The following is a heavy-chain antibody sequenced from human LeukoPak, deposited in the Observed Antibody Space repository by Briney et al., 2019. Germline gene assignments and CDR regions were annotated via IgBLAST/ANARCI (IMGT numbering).Heavy chain of an antibody. CDR1: GFTFSSYS. CDR2: ISSSSSYI. D-gene: IGHD3-3*01. Sequence: PGGSLRLSCAASGFTFSSYSMNWVRQAPGKGLEWVSSISSSSSYIYYADSVKGRFTISTDNAKNSLYLQMNSLRAEDTAVYYCARDSSGTPDYWGQGTLVTVSS. CDR3: ARDSSGTPDY. J-gene: IGHJ4*02. V-gene: IGHV3-21*01.